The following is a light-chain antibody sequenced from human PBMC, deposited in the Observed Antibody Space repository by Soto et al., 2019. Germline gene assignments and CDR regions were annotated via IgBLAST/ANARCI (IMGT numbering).Light chain of an antibody. CDR3: QQYGSSGT. J-gene: IGKJ1*01. CDR2: GAS. Sequence: EVVLTQAPGTLSLSPGEGATLSCRASQSVSSSYIAWLQQKPGQAPRLLIYGASGRASGVPDRFSGSGSGTDFTLTISRLEPEDFAVYYCQQYGSSGTFGQGTKVDIK. CDR1: QSVSSSY. V-gene: IGKV3-20*01.